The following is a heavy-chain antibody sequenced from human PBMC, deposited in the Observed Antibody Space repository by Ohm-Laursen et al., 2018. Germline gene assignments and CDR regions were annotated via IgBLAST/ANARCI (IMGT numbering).Heavy chain of an antibody. Sequence: GASVKVSCKASGYTFTSYGISWVRQAPGQGLEWMGWISAYNGNTNYAQKLQGRVTMTTDTSTSTAYMELRSLRSDDTAVYYCARVFGGYGEHAIPSRYYFDYWGQGTLVTVSS. CDR2: ISAYNGNT. D-gene: IGHD3-10*02. CDR1: GYTFTSYG. V-gene: IGHV1-18*01. J-gene: IGHJ4*02. CDR3: ARVFGGYGEHAIPSRYYFDY.